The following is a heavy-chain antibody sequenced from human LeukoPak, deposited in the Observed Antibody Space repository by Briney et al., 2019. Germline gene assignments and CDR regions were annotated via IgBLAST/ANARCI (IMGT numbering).Heavy chain of an antibody. CDR2: IWYDGSNK. D-gene: IGHD6-13*01. CDR1: GFTFSSYG. V-gene: IGHV3-33*06. J-gene: IGHJ4*02. CDR3: AKDGSSSWYLLPLDY. Sequence: GRSLRLSCAASGFTFSSYGMHWVRQAQGKGLEWVVVIWYDGSNKYYADSVKGRFTISRDNSKNTLYLQMNSLRAEDTAVYYCAKDGSSSWYLLPLDYWGQGTLVTVSS.